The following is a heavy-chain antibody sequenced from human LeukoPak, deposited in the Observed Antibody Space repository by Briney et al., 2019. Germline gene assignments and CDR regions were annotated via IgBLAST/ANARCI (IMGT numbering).Heavy chain of an antibody. CDR1: GFTFSIYS. V-gene: IGHV3-21*01. CDR2: IDSSSRSI. Sequence: EGSLRLSCAASGFTFSIYSMNWVHQAPGKGLEWVSAIDSSSRSIYYADSVKGRFTVSRDDAKNSLYLQMNSLRAEDTAVYYCGREGVGGYTEAFDYWGQGTLVTVSS. D-gene: IGHD5-12*01. CDR3: GREGVGGYTEAFDY. J-gene: IGHJ4*02.